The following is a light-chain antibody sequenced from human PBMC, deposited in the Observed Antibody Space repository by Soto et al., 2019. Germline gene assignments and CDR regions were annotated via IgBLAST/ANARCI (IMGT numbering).Light chain of an antibody. CDR1: QSVSSN. CDR2: GTS. Sequence: EIVMTQSPATLSVSPGERATLSCRASQSVSSNLAWYQQKPGQAPTLVIYGTSARATGIPARFSGSGSGTEFTLTISSLQSEDFAVYYCHQYDSWTFGQGTKVDIK. CDR3: HQYDSWT. V-gene: IGKV3-15*01. J-gene: IGKJ1*01.